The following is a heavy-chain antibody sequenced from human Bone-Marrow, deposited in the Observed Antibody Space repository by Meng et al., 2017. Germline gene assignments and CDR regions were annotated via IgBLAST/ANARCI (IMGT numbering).Heavy chain of an antibody. V-gene: IGHV1-3*01. Sequence: SVKVSCKASGYTFTSYGISWVRQAPGQRLEWMGWINAGNGNTKYSQKFQGRVTITRDTSASTAYMELSSLRSEDTAVYYCARVFKSNDSSGYYYVNDYWGQGTLVTVSS. CDR2: INAGNGNT. CDR3: ARVFKSNDSSGYYYVNDY. CDR1: GYTFTSYG. D-gene: IGHD3-22*01. J-gene: IGHJ4*02.